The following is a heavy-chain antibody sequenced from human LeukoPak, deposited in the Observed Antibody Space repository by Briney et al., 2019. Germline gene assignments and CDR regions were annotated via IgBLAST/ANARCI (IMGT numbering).Heavy chain of an antibody. Sequence: ASVKVSCKASGYTFTSYDFNWLRQATGQGPEWMGWMNPNSGATGYAQKFQGRVTMTRSASINTAYMELTNLRSEDTAVYYCARDSPTKIGSTTGDWFDPWGQGTLVTVSS. J-gene: IGHJ5*02. CDR3: ARDSPTKIGSTTGDWFDP. CDR2: MNPNSGAT. D-gene: IGHD2-2*01. CDR1: GYTFTSYD. V-gene: IGHV1-8*01.